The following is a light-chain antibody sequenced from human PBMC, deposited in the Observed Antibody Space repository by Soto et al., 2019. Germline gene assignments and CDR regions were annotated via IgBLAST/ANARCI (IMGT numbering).Light chain of an antibody. J-gene: IGKJ5*01. V-gene: IGKV1-33*01. Sequence: DIQMTHSPSSLAASVGDRVTMTSHAIQDISTYLNWYQQKPGKAPKLLIYDASNLETGVPSRFSGSGSGTDFTFTISSLQPEDIATYYCQQFEDFPRAIIFGQGTRLEIK. CDR2: DAS. CDR3: QQFEDFPRAII. CDR1: QDISTY.